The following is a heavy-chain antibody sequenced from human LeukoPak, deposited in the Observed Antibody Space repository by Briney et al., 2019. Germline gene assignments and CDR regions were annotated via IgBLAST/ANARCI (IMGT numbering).Heavy chain of an antibody. CDR2: IYSGGNT. CDR1: GFTVSSNY. Sequence: PGGSLRLSCAASGFTVSSNYMTWVRQAPGKGLEWVSVIYSGGNTYYADSVKGRFTISRDNTKNTLYLQMNSLRAEDTAIYYCAREAVPGGRGDTFDIWGQGTMVTVSS. D-gene: IGHD6-19*01. J-gene: IGHJ3*02. V-gene: IGHV3-66*01. CDR3: AREAVPGGRGDTFDI.